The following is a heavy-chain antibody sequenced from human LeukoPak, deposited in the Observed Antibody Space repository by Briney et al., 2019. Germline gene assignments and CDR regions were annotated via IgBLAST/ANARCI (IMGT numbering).Heavy chain of an antibody. CDR1: GGSISSGGYY. CDR3: ARDTGGGGPFDY. J-gene: IGHJ4*02. CDR2: IYYSGST. Sequence: SQTLSLTCTVSGGSISSGGYYWSWIRQHPGKGLEWIGYIYYSGSTYYNPSLKSRVTMSVDTSKNQFSLKLSSVTAADTAVYYCARDTGGGGPFDYWGQGTLVTVSS. V-gene: IGHV4-31*03. D-gene: IGHD3-16*01.